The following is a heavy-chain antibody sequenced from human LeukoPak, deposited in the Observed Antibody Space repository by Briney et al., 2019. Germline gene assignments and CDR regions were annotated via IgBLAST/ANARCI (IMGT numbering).Heavy chain of an antibody. CDR3: ARKGVWNYVPFDY. CDR1: GGSISSGSYY. Sequence: PSETLSLTCTVSGGSISSGSYYWSWIRQPAGKGLEWIGRIYTSGSTNYNPSLKSRVTISVDTSKNQFSLKLSSVTAADTAVYYCARKGVWNYVPFDYWGQGTLVTVSS. V-gene: IGHV4-61*02. J-gene: IGHJ4*02. D-gene: IGHD1-7*01. CDR2: IYTSGST.